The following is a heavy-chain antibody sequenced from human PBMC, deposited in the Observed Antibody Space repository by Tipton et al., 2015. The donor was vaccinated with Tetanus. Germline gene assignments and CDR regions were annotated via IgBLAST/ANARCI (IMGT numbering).Heavy chain of an antibody. Sequence: QSGPEVKKPGSSVKVSCKASGGTFSSYAISWVRQAPGQGLEWVGGIIPIFGTANYAQKFQGRATITADESTSTAYMELSSLRSEDTAVYYCARDDYYDSSGNPGDYWGQGTLVTVSS. V-gene: IGHV1-69*01. CDR2: IIPIFGTA. CDR1: GGTFSSYA. J-gene: IGHJ4*02. CDR3: ARDDYYDSSGNPGDY. D-gene: IGHD3-22*01.